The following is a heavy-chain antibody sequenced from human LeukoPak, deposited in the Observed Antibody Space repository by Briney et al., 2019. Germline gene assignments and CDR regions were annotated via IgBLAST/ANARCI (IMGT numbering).Heavy chain of an antibody. CDR2: TYYRSKWYN. V-gene: IGHV6-1*01. CDR1: GDSVSSNSAA. J-gene: IGHJ5*02. Sequence: SQTLSLTCAISGDSVSSNSAAWNWIRQSPSRGLEWLGRTYYRSKWYNDYAVSVKSRITINPDTSKNQFSLQLNSVTPEDTAVYYCARGVGFGELLIWDWFDPWGQGTLVTVSS. D-gene: IGHD3-10*01. CDR3: ARGVGFGELLIWDWFDP.